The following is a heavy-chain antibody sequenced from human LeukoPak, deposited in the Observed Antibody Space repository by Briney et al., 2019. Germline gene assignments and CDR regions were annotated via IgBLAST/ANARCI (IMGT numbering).Heavy chain of an antibody. CDR2: ISAYNGNT. V-gene: IGHV1-18*01. J-gene: IGHJ3*02. Sequence: GASVKVSCKASGYTFTSYGISWVRQAPGQGLEWMGWISAYNGNTNYAQKLQGRVTMTTDTSTSTAYMELRSLRSDDTAVYYCARDPRLYCSSTSCYGNAFDIWGQGTMVTVSS. CDR1: GYTFTSYG. D-gene: IGHD2-2*01. CDR3: ARDPRLYCSSTSCYGNAFDI.